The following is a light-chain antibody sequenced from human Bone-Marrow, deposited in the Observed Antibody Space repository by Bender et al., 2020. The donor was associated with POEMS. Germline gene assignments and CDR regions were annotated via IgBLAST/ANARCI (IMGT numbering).Light chain of an antibody. CDR1: NIELKK. Sequence: SYVLTQPPSVSVVPGQTARLTCGGNNIELKKVHWYQQKPGQAPVLVVYDDSDRPSGIPERFSGSNAGNTATLTMSRVEAGDEADYYCQVWDNSSDHWVFGGGTKLAVL. J-gene: IGLJ3*02. V-gene: IGLV3-21*02. CDR2: DDS. CDR3: QVWDNSSDHWV.